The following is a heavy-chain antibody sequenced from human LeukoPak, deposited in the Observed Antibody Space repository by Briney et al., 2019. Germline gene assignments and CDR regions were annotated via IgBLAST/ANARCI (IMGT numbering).Heavy chain of an antibody. V-gene: IGHV3-30*01. CDR3: ARGTHASYYYYMDV. Sequence: GGSLRLSCAASGFTFSSYAMHWVRQAPGKGLEWVAVISYDGSNKYCADSVKGRLTISRDNSKNTLYLQMNSLRAEDTAVYYCARGTHASYYYYMDVWGKGTTVTVSS. CDR1: GFTFSSYA. J-gene: IGHJ6*03. CDR2: ISYDGSNK. D-gene: IGHD1/OR15-1a*01.